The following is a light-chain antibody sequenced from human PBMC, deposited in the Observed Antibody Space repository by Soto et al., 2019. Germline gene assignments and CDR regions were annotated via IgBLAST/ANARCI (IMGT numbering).Light chain of an antibody. Sequence: SYELTQPPSVSVSPGKTATITCGGNNIGSQSVHWYQQKPGQAPVLVISYDRVRPSGIPERFSGSNSGNTATLTISRVEAGDEADYYCQVWDSSSDHLGVFGGGTKLTVL. CDR3: QVWDSSSDHLGV. CDR2: YDR. V-gene: IGLV3-21*01. CDR1: NIGSQS. J-gene: IGLJ2*01.